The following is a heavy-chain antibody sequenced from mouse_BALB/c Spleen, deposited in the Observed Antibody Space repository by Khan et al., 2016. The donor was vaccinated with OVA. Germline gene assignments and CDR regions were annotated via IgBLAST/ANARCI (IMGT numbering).Heavy chain of an antibody. Sequence: QVRLQQSGPELVRPGVSVKISCKGSGYTFTDYAMHWVKQSHAKSLEWIGLISTYSGNTNYNQKFKGKATMTVDKSSSTAYMELARLTSEDSAMXYCARPAYDNYYDYWGQGTTLTVSS. CDR1: GYTFTDYA. CDR3: ARPAYDNYYDY. D-gene: IGHD2-3*01. J-gene: IGHJ2*01. CDR2: ISTYSGNT. V-gene: IGHV1S137*01.